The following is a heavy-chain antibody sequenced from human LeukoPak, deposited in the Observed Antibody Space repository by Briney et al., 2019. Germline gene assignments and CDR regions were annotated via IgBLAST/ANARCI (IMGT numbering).Heavy chain of an antibody. CDR3: ARVWVGAVDY. CDR1: GYTYNGYD. CDR2: INHNSGGT. J-gene: IGHJ4*02. V-gene: IGHV1-2*02. Sequence: ASVKVLCKACGYTYNGYDIQGVRQARGKGLEWMGWINHNSGGTKYAQKSQGRVTMTRDTSISTAYMELSRLRSDDTAVYYCARVWVGAVDYWGQGTLVTVSS. D-gene: IGHD1-26*01.